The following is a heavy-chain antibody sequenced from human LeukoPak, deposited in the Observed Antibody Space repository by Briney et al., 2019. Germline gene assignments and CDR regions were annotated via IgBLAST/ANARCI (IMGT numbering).Heavy chain of an antibody. D-gene: IGHD2-21*02. V-gene: IGHV1-69*13. CDR3: GASTVTVTYYYMAV. CDR2: SIPVLGTT. CDR1: GGSFSTHA. Sequence: SVKLSCKAAGGSFSTHAITWVRQAPGQGLEWMGGSIPVLGTTNSAQRFQDRLSLTADESTGTASMELTSLRPEDSAVYYCGASTVTVTYYYMAVWGKGPTITVSS. J-gene: IGHJ6*03.